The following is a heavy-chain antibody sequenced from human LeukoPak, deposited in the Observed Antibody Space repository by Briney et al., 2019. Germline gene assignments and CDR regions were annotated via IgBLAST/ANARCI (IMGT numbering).Heavy chain of an antibody. Sequence: GGSLRLSCAASRFTFSVHWMHWVRQAPGKGLEWVSRINPDESDKAYADSVKGRFTISRDNAKNTLYLQMNSLGAEDTAVYYCARDRVATIFTYHPMFDSWGPGTLVTVSS. J-gene: IGHJ5*01. D-gene: IGHD3-10*02. CDR2: INPDESDK. V-gene: IGHV3-74*01. CDR1: RFTFSVHW. CDR3: ARDRVATIFTYHPMFDS.